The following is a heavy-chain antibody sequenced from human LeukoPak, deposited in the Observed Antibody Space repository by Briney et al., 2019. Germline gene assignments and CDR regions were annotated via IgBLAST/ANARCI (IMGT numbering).Heavy chain of an antibody. Sequence: ASVKVSCKASGYTFTGYYMHWVRQAPGQGLGWMGWINPNSGGTNYAQKFQGWVTMTRDTSISTAYMELSRLRSDDTAEYYCARELWFGELPYNWFDPWGQGTLVTVSS. D-gene: IGHD3-10*01. CDR1: GYTFTGYY. J-gene: IGHJ5*02. CDR3: ARELWFGELPYNWFDP. CDR2: INPNSGGT. V-gene: IGHV1-2*04.